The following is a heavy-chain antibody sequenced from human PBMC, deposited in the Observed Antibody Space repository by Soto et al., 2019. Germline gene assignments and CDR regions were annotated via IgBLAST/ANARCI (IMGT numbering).Heavy chain of an antibody. Sequence: GGSLRLSWAASGFTFSSYAMSWVRQAPGKGLEWVSAISGSGGSTYYADSVKGRLTISRDNSKNTLYLQMNSLRAEDTAVYYCAKDRLYSSSWYYFDYWGQGTLVTVS. D-gene: IGHD6-13*01. CDR2: ISGSGGST. CDR1: GFTFSSYA. V-gene: IGHV3-23*01. J-gene: IGHJ4*02. CDR3: AKDRLYSSSWYYFDY.